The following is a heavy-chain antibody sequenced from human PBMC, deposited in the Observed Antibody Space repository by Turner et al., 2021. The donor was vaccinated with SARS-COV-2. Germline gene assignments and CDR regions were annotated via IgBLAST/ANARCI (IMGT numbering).Heavy chain of an antibody. J-gene: IGHJ3*02. D-gene: IGHD3-22*01. V-gene: IGHV4-39*01. CDR2: IFYTGST. CDR3: ARLKYYYDSSGTDDAFDI. Sequence: QLQLQESGPGLVKPSETLSLTCTVSGGSISSSSYYWGWIRQPPGKGLEWRGSIFYTGSTYYNPSLKSRVTISVDTSKNQFSLNLSSVTAADTAVYYCARLKYYYDSSGTDDAFDIWGQGTMVTVSS. CDR1: GGSISSSSYY.